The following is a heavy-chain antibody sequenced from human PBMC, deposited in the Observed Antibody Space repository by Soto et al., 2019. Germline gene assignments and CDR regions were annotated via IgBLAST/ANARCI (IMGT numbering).Heavy chain of an antibody. D-gene: IGHD3-16*01. V-gene: IGHV3-15*07. CDR1: GTGFTNAW. Sequence: EVQLVESGGGLVKPEGSLTLSCAASGTGFTNAWMNWVRQAPGKGLEWVGRIKSETNGGTTDYVENVKGRFTISRDDSKITLYCKMTTLKTGTKAFYYVPQGGGSPGPPLWGQGTLVTVSS. CDR2: IKSETNGGTT. J-gene: IGHJ4*02. CDR3: PQGGGSPGPPL.